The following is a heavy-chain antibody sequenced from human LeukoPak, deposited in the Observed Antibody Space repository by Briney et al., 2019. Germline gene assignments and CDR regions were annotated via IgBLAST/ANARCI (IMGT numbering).Heavy chain of an antibody. CDR3: ARVGTVTKYCSSTSCYGRYYFDY. J-gene: IGHJ4*02. V-gene: IGHV3-21*01. Sequence: GGSLSLSCAAYGLTFSRYSMNVVRQAPGKGVEGVSSISSSSRYIYYADSVKGRFTTSRDNAQNSLYLQMNSLRAEDTAVYYCARVGTVTKYCSSTSCYGRYYFDYWGQGTLVTVSS. CDR2: ISSSSRYI. D-gene: IGHD2-2*01. CDR1: GLTFSRYS.